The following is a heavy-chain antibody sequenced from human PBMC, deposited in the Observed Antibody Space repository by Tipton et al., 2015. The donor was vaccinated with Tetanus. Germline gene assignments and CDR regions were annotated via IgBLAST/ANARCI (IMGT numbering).Heavy chain of an antibody. J-gene: IGHJ4*02. D-gene: IGHD3-3*01. Sequence: TLSLTCTVSGGSISGYYWSWIRQPPEKGLEWIGEINHSGSTNYNPSLKSRVTISVDTSKNQFSLKLSSVTAADTAVYYCARHQREGFLEWLLSSFDYWGQGTLVTVSS. CDR2: INHSGST. CDR3: ARHQREGFLEWLLSSFDY. CDR1: GGSISGYY. V-gene: IGHV4-34*01.